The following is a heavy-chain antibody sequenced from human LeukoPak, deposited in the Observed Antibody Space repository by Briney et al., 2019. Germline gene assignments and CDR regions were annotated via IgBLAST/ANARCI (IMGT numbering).Heavy chain of an antibody. D-gene: IGHD3-22*01. Sequence: PGGSLRLSCAASGFTFSSYWMSWVRQAPGKGLEWVANIKQDGSEKYYVDSVKGRFTISRDNAKNSLYLQMNSLRAEDTAVYYCATPTHYFDSRARNFHYWGQGTLVTVSS. CDR2: IKQDGSEK. J-gene: IGHJ1*01. CDR1: GFTFSSYW. V-gene: IGHV3-7*03. CDR3: ATPTHYFDSRARNFHY.